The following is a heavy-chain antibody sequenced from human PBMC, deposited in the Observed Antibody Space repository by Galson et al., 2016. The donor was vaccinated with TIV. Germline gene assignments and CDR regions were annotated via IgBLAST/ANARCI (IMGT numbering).Heavy chain of an antibody. D-gene: IGHD3-22*01. CDR2: VLPGDSET. V-gene: IGHV5-51*03. CDR1: GYRFTTNW. CDR3: PSLGDSSGSHLTDAFDI. Sequence: QSGAEVKKPGESLKISCKTSGYRFTTNWIAWVRQVPGKGLEWMGIVLPGDSETRYSQSSKGQVTISVNKSFSTADMQWIYLKTSDSAMYYCPSLGDSSGSHLTDAFDIWGQGTLVTVSS. J-gene: IGHJ3*02.